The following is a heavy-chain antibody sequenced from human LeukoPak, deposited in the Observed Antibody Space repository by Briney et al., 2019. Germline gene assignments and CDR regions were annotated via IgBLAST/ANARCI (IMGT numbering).Heavy chain of an antibody. V-gene: IGHV3-21*01. CDR3: ARDGEALGYCSGGSCLPDY. Sequence: GGSLRLSCAASGFTFSTYAMNWVRQAPGKGLEWVSSISSGGSYIYYADSVKGRFTISRDNAKNSLYLLMNSLRAEDAAVYYCARDGEALGYCSGGSCLPDYWGQGTLVIVSS. D-gene: IGHD2-15*01. CDR2: ISSGGSYI. CDR1: GFTFSTYA. J-gene: IGHJ4*02.